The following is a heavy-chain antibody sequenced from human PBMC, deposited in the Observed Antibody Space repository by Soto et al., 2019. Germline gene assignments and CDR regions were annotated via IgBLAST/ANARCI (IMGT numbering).Heavy chain of an antibody. Sequence: PSETLSLTCTVSGGSISSGDYYWSWIRQPPGKGLEWIAYIHNSVSTHYNPSLKSRVTISVDTSKNQFSLKLSSVTAADTAVYYCARSRYSGSYLFDYWGQGILVT. CDR3: ARSRYSGSYLFDY. CDR1: GGSISSGDYY. D-gene: IGHD1-26*01. V-gene: IGHV4-30-4*01. CDR2: IHNSVST. J-gene: IGHJ4*02.